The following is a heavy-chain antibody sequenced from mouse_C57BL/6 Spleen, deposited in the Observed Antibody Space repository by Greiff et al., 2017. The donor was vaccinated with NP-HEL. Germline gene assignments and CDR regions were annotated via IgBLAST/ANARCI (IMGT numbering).Heavy chain of an antibody. CDR3: SRPRRLYDGYDDWYVDD. D-gene: IGHD2-3*01. V-gene: IGHV5-17*01. CDR2: IISGSGTI. J-gene: IGHJ1*03. Sequence: EVQRVESGGGLVKPGGSLNLSCAASGFTFSDYGMHWVRQAPGQGLEWVAYIISGSGTIYYADTVKGRFTISRDNAKNALFLQMTSLRSENTAMYDGSRPRRLYDGYDDWYVDDWGTGTTVTVSS. CDR1: GFTFSDYG.